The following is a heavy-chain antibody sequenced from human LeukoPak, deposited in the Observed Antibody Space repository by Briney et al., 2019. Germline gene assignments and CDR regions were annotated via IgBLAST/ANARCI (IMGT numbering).Heavy chain of an antibody. CDR1: GFTFSSYW. Sequence: PGGSLRLSCAASGFTFSSYWMSWVRQAPGKGLEWVANIKQDGSEKYYVDSVKGRFTISRDNAKNSLYLQMNSLRAEDTAVYYCARESVPAAIFEGYYYYMDVWGKGTTVTVSS. CDR2: IKQDGSEK. J-gene: IGHJ6*03. D-gene: IGHD2-2*01. CDR3: ARESVPAAIFEGYYYYMDV. V-gene: IGHV3-7*01.